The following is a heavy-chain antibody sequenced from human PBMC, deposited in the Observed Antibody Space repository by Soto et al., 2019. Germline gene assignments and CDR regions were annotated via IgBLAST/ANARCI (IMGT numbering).Heavy chain of an antibody. V-gene: IGHV3-7*05. CDR2: IKQDGSEK. J-gene: IGHJ4*02. CDR1: GFSFGSYW. D-gene: IGHD3-16*01. CDR3: VRTGDDY. Sequence: EVQLVESGGGLVQPGGSLTLSCAASGFSFGSYWMGWVRQAPGKGLEWVATIKQDGSEKSNMDSVKGRFTISRDNAKKSLYLQMNKPRADDTALYYCVRTGDDYWGQGTLVTVSS.